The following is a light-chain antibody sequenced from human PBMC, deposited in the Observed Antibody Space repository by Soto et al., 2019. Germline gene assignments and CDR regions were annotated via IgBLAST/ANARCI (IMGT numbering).Light chain of an antibody. V-gene: IGKV3-20*01. CDR1: QSVTDNY. J-gene: IGKJ1*01. CDR2: GAS. CDR3: QQYDSPPWT. Sequence: EIVLTQSPGTLSLSPGETATLSCRASQSVTDNYVAGYKQNPGQAPRLLIHGASNRATGLPDRFSGGGSGTDFPLTISRLEPEDVAMYYCQQYDSPPWTFGQGTKVDIK.